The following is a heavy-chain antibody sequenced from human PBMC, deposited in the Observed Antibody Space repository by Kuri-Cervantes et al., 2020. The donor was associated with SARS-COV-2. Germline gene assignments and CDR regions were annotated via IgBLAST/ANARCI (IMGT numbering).Heavy chain of an antibody. D-gene: IGHD6-6*01. CDR2: IKQDGSEK. CDR1: GFTFSSYW. Sequence: GESLQISCAASGFTFSSYWMSWVRQAPGKGLEWVANIKQDGSEKYYVDSVKGRFTISRDNAKNSLYLQMNSLRAEDTAVYYCARGYSSSPDAFDIWGQGTMVTVSS. CDR3: ARGYSSSPDAFDI. J-gene: IGHJ3*02. V-gene: IGHV3-7*01.